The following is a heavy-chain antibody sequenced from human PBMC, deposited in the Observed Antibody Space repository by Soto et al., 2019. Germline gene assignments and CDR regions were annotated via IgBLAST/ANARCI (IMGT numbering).Heavy chain of an antibody. V-gene: IGHV4-59*07. CDR3: ASYDFWSGYGYFDY. D-gene: IGHD3-3*01. CDR1: GGSISSYY. Sequence: PSDTLSLTCTVSGGSISSYYWSWIRQPPGKGLEWIGYIYYSGSTNYNPSLKSRVTISVDTSKNQFSLKLSSVNAADTAVYYCASYDFWSGYGYFDYWGQGTLVTVSS. J-gene: IGHJ4*02. CDR2: IYYSGST.